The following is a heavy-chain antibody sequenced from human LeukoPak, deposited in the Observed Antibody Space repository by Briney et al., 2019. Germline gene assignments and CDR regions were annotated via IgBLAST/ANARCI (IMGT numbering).Heavy chain of an antibody. D-gene: IGHD3-10*01. V-gene: IGHV3-11*01. CDR3: ASVLWFGDPPHY. CDR1: GFTFSDYY. Sequence: GGSLRLSCAASGFTFSDYYMSWIRQAPGKGLEWVSYISSSGSTIYYADSVKGRFTISRDIAKNSLYLQMNSLRAEDTAVYYCASVLWFGDPPHYWGQGTLVTVSS. J-gene: IGHJ4*02. CDR2: ISSSGSTI.